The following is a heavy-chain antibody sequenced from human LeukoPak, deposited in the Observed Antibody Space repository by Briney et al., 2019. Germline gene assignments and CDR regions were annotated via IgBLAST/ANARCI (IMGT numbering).Heavy chain of an antibody. V-gene: IGHV5-51*01. CDR1: GSRFTSYW. J-gene: IGHJ4*02. CDR2: IYPGDSDT. CDR3: ARLLDYYDSSGYTPHFDY. Sequence: GGSLQISFQGSGSRFTSYWIGWGRQMPGKGLEWMGIIYPGDSDTRYSPSLQGQVTISAEKCISTAYLQWSSVKASDTAMYYCARLLDYYDSSGYTPHFDYWGQGTLVTVSS. D-gene: IGHD3-22*01.